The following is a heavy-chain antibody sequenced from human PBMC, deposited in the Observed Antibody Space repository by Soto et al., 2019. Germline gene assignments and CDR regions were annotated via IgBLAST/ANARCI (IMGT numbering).Heavy chain of an antibody. Sequence: PSETLSLTCTVSGGSVSSGSHYWSWIRQPPGKGLEWIGYIYHTGSTHFNPSLKSRVSMSVDTSKNQFSLTLISVTAADTAMYFCSREYSYHFDPWGQGTLVTVSS. V-gene: IGHV4-61*01. D-gene: IGHD5-18*01. CDR1: GGSVSSGSHY. CDR3: SREYSYHFDP. CDR2: IYHTGST. J-gene: IGHJ5*02.